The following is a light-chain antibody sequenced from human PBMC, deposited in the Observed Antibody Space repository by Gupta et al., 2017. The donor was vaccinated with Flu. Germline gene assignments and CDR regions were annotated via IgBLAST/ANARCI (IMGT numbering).Light chain of an antibody. CDR1: QSVLYSSNNKNY. CDR3: QQEYSTPRT. CDR2: WAS. J-gene: IGKJ1*01. V-gene: IGKV4-1*01. Sequence: DIVMTQSPDSLAVSLGERATINCKSSQSVLYSSNNKNYLDWYQQKPGQPPKLLIYWASTRESGVPDRFSGRGSGTDFTLTISSLQAEDVAVYYCQQEYSTPRTFGQGTKVEIK.